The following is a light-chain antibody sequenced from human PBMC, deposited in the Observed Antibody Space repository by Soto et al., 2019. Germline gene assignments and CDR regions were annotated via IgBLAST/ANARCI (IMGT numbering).Light chain of an antibody. J-gene: IGKJ5*01. CDR2: KAS. V-gene: IGKV1-5*03. CDR3: QQYNSYPIT. CDR1: QSISSW. Sequence: DIQMTQSPSTLSASVGDRVTITCRASQSISSWLAWYQQKPGKAPKVLIYKASSLESGVPSRFSGSGSGTEFPLTISSLQPDDSATYHCQQYNSYPITFGQGTRLEIK.